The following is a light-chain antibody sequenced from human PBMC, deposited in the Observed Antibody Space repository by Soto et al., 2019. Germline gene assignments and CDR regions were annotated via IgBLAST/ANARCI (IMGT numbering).Light chain of an antibody. CDR2: AAS. Sequence: EIVLTQSPATLSLSPGERATLSCRASQSIGTSLVWYQQKPGQAPRVLIYAASNRATDIPARFSGSGSGTDFTLTSSSLDPEDFALYYCQQRSDWPPLTFGGGTKLEIK. V-gene: IGKV3-11*01. J-gene: IGKJ4*01. CDR3: QQRSDWPPLT. CDR1: QSIGTS.